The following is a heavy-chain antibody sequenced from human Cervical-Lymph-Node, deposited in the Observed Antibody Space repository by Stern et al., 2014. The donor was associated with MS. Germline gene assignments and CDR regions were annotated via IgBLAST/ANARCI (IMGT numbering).Heavy chain of an antibody. Sequence: EVQLEESGGGLVQPGGSLRLSCAASGFTFSSYAMSWVRQAPGTGLEWVSAISGSGGSTYYADSVKGRFTISRDNSKNTLYLQMNSLRAEDTAVYYCAMPKDIVVVVAATLDYWGQGTLVTVSS. CDR2: ISGSGGST. J-gene: IGHJ4*02. CDR3: AMPKDIVVVVAATLDY. D-gene: IGHD2-15*01. CDR1: GFTFSSYA. V-gene: IGHV3-23*04.